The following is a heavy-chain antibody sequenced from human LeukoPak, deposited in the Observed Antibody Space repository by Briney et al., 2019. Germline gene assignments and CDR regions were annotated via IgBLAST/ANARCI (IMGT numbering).Heavy chain of an antibody. CDR2: VKSDGSDT. D-gene: IGHD3-10*01. CDR3: TTGIGNYYYY. CDR1: GSPLSRYW. Sequence: GGSLRLSCAASGSPLSRYWMHWVRQAAGKGLVLVSRVKSDGSDTIYADSVKGRFTISRDNAKNTLYLQIDSLRAEDSAVYYCTTGIGNYYYYWGQGTLVTVAS. V-gene: IGHV3-74*01. J-gene: IGHJ4*02.